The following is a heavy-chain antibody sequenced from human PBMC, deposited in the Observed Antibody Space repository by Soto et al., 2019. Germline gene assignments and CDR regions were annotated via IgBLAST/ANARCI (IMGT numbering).Heavy chain of an antibody. CDR1: GYTFSNYG. J-gene: IGHJ5*02. Sequence: EASVKVSCKTSGYTFSNYGITWVRQAPGQPLEWLGWISLYSDGTNYAQKFQGRVPMTTDTSTTTAYMELRSLRSDDTAVYYCARVVPGAEAWFGPWGQGTLVTVSS. V-gene: IGHV1-18*01. CDR3: ARVVPGAEAWFGP. CDR2: ISLYSDGT. D-gene: IGHD2-2*01.